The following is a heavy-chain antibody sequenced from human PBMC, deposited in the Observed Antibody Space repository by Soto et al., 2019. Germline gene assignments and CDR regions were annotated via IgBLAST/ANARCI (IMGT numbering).Heavy chain of an antibody. D-gene: IGHD4-4*01. CDR3: ARDRGTTVTTFGYYGMDV. CDR1: GFTFSSYE. Sequence: LRLSCAASGFTFSSYEMNWVRQAPGKGLEWVSYISSSGSTIYYADSVKGRFTISRDNAKNSLYLQMNSLRAEDTAVYYCARDRGTTVTTFGYYGMDVWGQGTTVTVSS. J-gene: IGHJ6*02. CDR2: ISSSGSTI. V-gene: IGHV3-48*03.